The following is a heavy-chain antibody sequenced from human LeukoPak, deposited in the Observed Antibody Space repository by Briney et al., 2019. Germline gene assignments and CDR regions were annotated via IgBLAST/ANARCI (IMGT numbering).Heavy chain of an antibody. V-gene: IGHV4-39*01. CDR1: GGSIRSSYYY. CDR2: IYDSGST. J-gene: IGHJ4*02. Sequence: SETLSLTCTVSGGSIRSSYYYWGWIRQPPGKGLEWIGSIYDSGSTYYNPSLKSRVTISVDTSKNQFSLKLNSVTAADTAVYYCARVGYYESSGYYEYWGQGTLVTVSS. D-gene: IGHD3-22*01. CDR3: ARVGYYESSGYYEY.